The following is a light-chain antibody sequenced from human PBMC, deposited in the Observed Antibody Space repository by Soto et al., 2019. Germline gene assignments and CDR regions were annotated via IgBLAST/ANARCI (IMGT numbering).Light chain of an antibody. CDR1: QSVSSSY. CDR2: GAS. CDR3: QQYGSSPVT. Sequence: EIVLTQSPGTLSLSPGERATLSCRASQSVSSSYLAWYQQKPGQAPRLLIYGASSRATGIPDRFSGSGSGTDCPLTISRLEPEDFAVYYCQQYGSSPVTFGQGTKVEIK. V-gene: IGKV3-20*01. J-gene: IGKJ1*01.